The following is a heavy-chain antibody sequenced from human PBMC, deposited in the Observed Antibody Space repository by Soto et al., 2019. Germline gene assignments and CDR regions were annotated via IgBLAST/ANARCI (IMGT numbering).Heavy chain of an antibody. Sequence: EVQLVESGGGLVQPGGSLRLSCAASGFTFSSHWMHWVRHAPGKGLVWVSRINSDGRSTTNADSVKGRFTISRDNARNTLYLQMNSLRAEDTAVYYCARYSSWTGYSAQFDSWGQGTLVTVAS. D-gene: IGHD3-9*01. CDR2: INSDGRST. CDR1: GFTFSSHW. J-gene: IGHJ4*02. V-gene: IGHV3-74*01. CDR3: ARYSSWTGYSAQFDS.